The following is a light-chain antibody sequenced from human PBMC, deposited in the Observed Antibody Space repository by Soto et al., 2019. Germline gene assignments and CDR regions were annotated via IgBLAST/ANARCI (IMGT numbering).Light chain of an antibody. V-gene: IGLV2-14*01. CDR3: SSYTSSGTLYV. CDR1: TNDIGDYNY. J-gene: IGLJ1*01. Sequence: QSVLTQPVSMSGSPGQSITISCTGTTNDIGDYNYVSWYQQHPGKAPKLIIYEVSKRPSGVSNRFSGSKSGNTASLTISGLQAEDESDYYCSSYTSSGTLYVFGTGTKVTVL. CDR2: EVS.